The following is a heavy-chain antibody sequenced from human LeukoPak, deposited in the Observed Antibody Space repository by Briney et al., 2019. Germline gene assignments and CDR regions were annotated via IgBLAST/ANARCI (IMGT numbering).Heavy chain of an antibody. CDR1: GGSISSTSYY. CDR3: ARPSGYGDTSSFVY. D-gene: IGHD2-2*01. CDR2: IYHSGNT. J-gene: IGHJ4*01. Sequence: SETLSLTCTVSGGSISSTSYYWGWIRQPPGKGLEWIASIYHSGNTYYNPSLKSQVTISVDTSKNQFSLKVSSVTAADTAVYYCARPSGYGDTSSFVYWGHGILVIVSS. V-gene: IGHV4-39*01.